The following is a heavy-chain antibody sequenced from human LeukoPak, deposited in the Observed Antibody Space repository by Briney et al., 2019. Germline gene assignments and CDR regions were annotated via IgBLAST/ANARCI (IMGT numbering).Heavy chain of an antibody. CDR2: IYYSGST. CDR3: ARGEWLVRFYNWFDP. V-gene: IGHV4-39*01. Sequence: SETLSLTCTVSGGSISSSSYYWGWIRQPPGKGLEWIGSIYYSGSTYYNPSLKSRVTISVDTSKNQFSLKLSSVTAADTAVYYCARGEWLVRFYNWFDPWGQGTLVTVSS. D-gene: IGHD6-19*01. J-gene: IGHJ5*02. CDR1: GGSISSSSYY.